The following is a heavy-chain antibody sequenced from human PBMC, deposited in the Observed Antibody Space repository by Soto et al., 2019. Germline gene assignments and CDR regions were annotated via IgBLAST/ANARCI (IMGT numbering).Heavy chain of an antibody. V-gene: IGHV4-59*08. CDR1: GGSISNYY. J-gene: IGHJ6*03. Sequence: SETLSLTCTVSGGSISNYYWSWIRQPPGKGLEWIGYIYYSGRTNYNPSLKSRVTISVDTSKNQFSLKLSSVTAADTAVYYCARTTGTSWGYYYYYMDVWGKGTTVTVSS. CDR2: IYYSGRT. CDR3: ARTTGTSWGYYYYYMDV. D-gene: IGHD1-1*01.